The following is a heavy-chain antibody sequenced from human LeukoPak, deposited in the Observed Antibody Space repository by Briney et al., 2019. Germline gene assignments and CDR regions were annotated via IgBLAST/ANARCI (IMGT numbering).Heavy chain of an antibody. CDR3: AGYQWWFQNDV. CDR1: GGSFSSNY. V-gene: IGHV4-34*01. CDR2: IYSTGDT. D-gene: IGHD2-15*01. J-gene: IGHJ4*02. Sequence: PSETLSLTCHFSGGSFSSNYWSWFRQPPGGGLEWIAEIYSTGDTKYNPSLTGRVTISADRSRSQFSLRLNSVTAADTAVYYCAGYQWWFQNDVWGQGTLVTVSS.